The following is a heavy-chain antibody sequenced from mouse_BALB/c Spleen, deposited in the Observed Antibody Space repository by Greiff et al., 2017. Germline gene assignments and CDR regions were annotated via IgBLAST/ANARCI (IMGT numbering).Heavy chain of an antibody. V-gene: IGHV3-2*02. CDR2: ISYSGST. J-gene: IGHJ4*01. CDR3: ARRGLGGMDY. Sequence: EVQLQQSGPGLVKPSQSLSLTCTVTGYSITSDYAWNWIRQFPGNKLEWMGYISYSGSTSYNPSLKSRISITRDTSKNQFFLQLNSVTTEDTATYYCARRGLGGMDYWGQGTSVTVSS. CDR1: GYSITSDYA. D-gene: IGHD4-1*01.